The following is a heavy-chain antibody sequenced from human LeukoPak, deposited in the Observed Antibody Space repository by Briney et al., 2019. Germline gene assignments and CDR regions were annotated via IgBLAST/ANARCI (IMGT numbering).Heavy chain of an antibody. CDR1: GGSISSSSYY. D-gene: IGHD6-13*01. J-gene: IGHJ4*02. Sequence: SETLSLTCTVSGGSISSSSYYWGWIRQPPGQGLEYIGSIYYSGSTYYNPSLKSRVTMAVDTSKNQLSLKLSSVTAADTAVYYCATIVAAAARGFFDYWVQGTLVTVSS. CDR2: IYYSGST. CDR3: ATIVAAAARGFFDY. V-gene: IGHV4-39*01.